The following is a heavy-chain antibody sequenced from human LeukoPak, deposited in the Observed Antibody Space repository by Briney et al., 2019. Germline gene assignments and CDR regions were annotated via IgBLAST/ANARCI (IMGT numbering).Heavy chain of an antibody. D-gene: IGHD1-1*01. Sequence: ASVKVSCKASGYSFPTYYMHWVRQGPGQGLEWMGIINPNGGSTTYAQKFQGRVTMTRDTSTSTVFMELSSLRSKDTAVYYCARSQLSARSFDSWGQGTLVTVSS. CDR1: GYSFPTYY. J-gene: IGHJ4*02. V-gene: IGHV1-46*01. CDR3: ARSQLSARSFDS. CDR2: INPNGGST.